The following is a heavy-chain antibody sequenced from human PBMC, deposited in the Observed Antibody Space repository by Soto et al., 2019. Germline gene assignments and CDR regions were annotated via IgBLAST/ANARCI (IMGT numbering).Heavy chain of an antibody. D-gene: IGHD6-25*01. Sequence: SETLSLTCTVSGGSISSGDYYWSWIRQPPGKGLEWIGYIYYSGSTYYNPSLVGRVSVSVDTSKSQFSLNLNSVTAADTAVYYCARTVSGGSDYWGQGILVTVSS. CDR2: IYYSGST. J-gene: IGHJ4*01. V-gene: IGHV4-30-4*02. CDR1: GGSISSGDYY. CDR3: ARTVSGGSDY.